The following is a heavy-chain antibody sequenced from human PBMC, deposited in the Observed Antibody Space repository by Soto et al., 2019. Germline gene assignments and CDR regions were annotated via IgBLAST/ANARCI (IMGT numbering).Heavy chain of an antibody. CDR1: GFTFSTYG. CDR2: ISHDGSNQ. D-gene: IGHD3-16*01. CDR3: ATDANEYLWEYYFDF. V-gene: IGHV3-30*03. J-gene: IGHJ4*02. Sequence: QVQLVESGGGVVQPGRSLRLSCAASGFTFSTYGMHRVRQAPATGLEWVAFISHDGSNQYYADSMKGRFTISRDNSKNTLYLQMNSLRPDDTAVYYCATDANEYLWEYYFDFWGQGTLVTVSS.